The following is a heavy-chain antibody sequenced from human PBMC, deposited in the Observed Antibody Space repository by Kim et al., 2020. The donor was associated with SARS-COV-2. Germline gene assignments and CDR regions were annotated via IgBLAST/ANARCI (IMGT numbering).Heavy chain of an antibody. CDR3: ASPVTTPDAFDI. J-gene: IGHJ3*02. D-gene: IGHD4-17*01. Sequence: NYARKFQGRVTMTRETSISTAYMELSRLRSDDTAVYYCASPVTTPDAFDIWGQGTMVTVSS. V-gene: IGHV1-2*02.